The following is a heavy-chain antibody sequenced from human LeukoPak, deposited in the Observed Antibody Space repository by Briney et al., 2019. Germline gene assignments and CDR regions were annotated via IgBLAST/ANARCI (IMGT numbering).Heavy chain of an antibody. J-gene: IGHJ4*02. V-gene: IGHV4-59*11. D-gene: IGHD3-10*01. CDR3: ASWPYYYGSGSYYNLLDY. CDR1: GGSISSHY. Sequence: SETLSLTCTVSGGSISSHYWSWIRQPPGKGLEWIGYIYYSGSTNYNPSLKSRVTISVDTSKNQFSLKLSSVTAADTAVYYCASWPYYYGSGSYYNLLDYWGQGTLVTVSS. CDR2: IYYSGST.